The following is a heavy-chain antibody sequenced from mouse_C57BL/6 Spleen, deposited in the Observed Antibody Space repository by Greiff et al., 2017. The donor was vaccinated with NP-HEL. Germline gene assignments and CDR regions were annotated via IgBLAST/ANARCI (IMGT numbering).Heavy chain of an antibody. V-gene: IGHV1-59*01. CDR3: ARTIVATDAVDY. D-gene: IGHD1-1*01. Sequence: QVQLQQPGAELVRPGTSVKLSCKASGYTFTSYWMHWVKQRPGQGLEWIGVIDPSASYTNYNQKFKGKATLTVDTSSSTAYMQLSSLTSEDSAVYYCARTIVATDAVDYWGQGTSVTVSS. J-gene: IGHJ4*01. CDR1: GYTFTSYW. CDR2: IDPSASYT.